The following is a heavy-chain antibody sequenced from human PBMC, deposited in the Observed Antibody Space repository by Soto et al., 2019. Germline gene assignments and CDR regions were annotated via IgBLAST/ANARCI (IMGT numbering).Heavy chain of an antibody. J-gene: IGHJ6*03. CDR3: ARGVGEVPAAIFWAKGGGYYYYYMDV. D-gene: IGHD2-2*01. Sequence: ASVKVSCKASGYTFTGYYMHWVRQAPGQGHEWMGWINPNIGIANYAQKYQGRVTITRDKSTSTAYMELSSLRSEDTAVYYCARGVGEVPAAIFWAKGGGYYYYYMDVWGKGTTVTVSS. CDR1: GYTFTGYY. V-gene: IGHV1-2*02. CDR2: INPNIGIA.